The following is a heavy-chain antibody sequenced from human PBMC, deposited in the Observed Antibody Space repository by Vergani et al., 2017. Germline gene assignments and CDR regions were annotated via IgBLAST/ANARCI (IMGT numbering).Heavy chain of an antibody. CDR2: ISYDGSNK. CDR3: AKDTKGSGLDY. Sequence: QVQLVESGGGVVQPGRSLRLSCAASGFTFSSYGMHWVRQAPGKGLEWVAVISYDGSNKYYADSVKGRFTISRDNSKNTLYLQMNSLRAEDTAVYYCAKDTKGSGLDYWGQGTLVTVSS. J-gene: IGHJ4*02. D-gene: IGHD1-26*01. CDR1: GFTFSSYG. V-gene: IGHV3-30*18.